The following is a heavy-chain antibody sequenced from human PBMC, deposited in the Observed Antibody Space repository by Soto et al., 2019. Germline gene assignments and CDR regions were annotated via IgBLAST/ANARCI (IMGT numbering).Heavy chain of an antibody. CDR1: GYTFTGYY. V-gene: IGHV1-2*02. CDR3: ARVNTMIVASQPLAY. D-gene: IGHD3-22*01. J-gene: IGHJ4*02. CDR2: INPNSGGT. Sequence: ASVKVSCKASGYTFTGYYMHWVRQAPGQGLEWMGWINPNSGGTNYAQKFQGRVTMTRDTPISTAYMELSRLRSDDTAVYYCARVNTMIVASQPLAYWGPGTLVTVSS.